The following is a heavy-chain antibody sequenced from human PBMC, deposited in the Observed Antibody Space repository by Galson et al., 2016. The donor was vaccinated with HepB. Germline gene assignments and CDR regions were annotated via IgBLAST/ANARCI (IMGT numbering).Heavy chain of an antibody. CDR2: IRSKANNYAT. V-gene: IGHV3-73*01. D-gene: IGHD2-15*01. J-gene: IGHJ6*02. Sequence: SLRLSCATSGFTFSGCAMHWVRQASGKGLEWIGRIRSKANNYATSYAVSVNGRFTISRDDSKSTAYLQMSSLKTDDTAVYYCIVSLKKYCSGNKCHGDYYYYGMDVWGPGTPVIVS. CDR1: GFTFSGCA. CDR3: IVSLKKYCSGNKCHGDYYYYGMDV.